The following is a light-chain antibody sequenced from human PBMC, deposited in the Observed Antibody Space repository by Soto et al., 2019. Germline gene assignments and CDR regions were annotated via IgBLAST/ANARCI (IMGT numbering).Light chain of an antibody. V-gene: IGKV3-11*01. CDR1: QSVSSY. CDR2: DAS. CDR3: QQRSEWPLT. J-gene: IGKJ4*01. Sequence: EIVLTQSPATLSLSPGERATLSCRASQSVSSYLAWYQQKPGQAPRLLLYDASNRATGIPARFSGSGSGTDFTLTISSLEPEDFAIYYCQQRSEWPLTFGGGTKVEIK.